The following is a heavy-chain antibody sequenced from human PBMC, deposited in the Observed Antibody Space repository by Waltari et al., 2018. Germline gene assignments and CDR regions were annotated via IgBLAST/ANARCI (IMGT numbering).Heavy chain of an antibody. Sequence: QVQLQESGPGLVKPSETLSLTCAVSGYSISSGYYWGWIRQPPGKGLGWIGSIYHSGSTSYNPSLKSRVTISVDTSKNQFSLKLSSVTAADTAVYYCARARSGDTHTYYFDYWGQGTLVTVSS. V-gene: IGHV4-38-2*01. CDR2: IYHSGST. D-gene: IGHD4-17*01. CDR1: GYSISSGYY. J-gene: IGHJ4*02. CDR3: ARARSGDTHTYYFDY.